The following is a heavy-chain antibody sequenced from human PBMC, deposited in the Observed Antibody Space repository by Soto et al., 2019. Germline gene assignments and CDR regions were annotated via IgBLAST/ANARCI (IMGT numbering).Heavy chain of an antibody. D-gene: IGHD3-22*01. CDR2: ISYDGSNK. CDR3: AREAVAGTLSGYYYDSSGYFFDY. J-gene: IGHJ4*02. V-gene: IGHV3-30-3*01. Sequence: HPGGSLRLSCAASGFTFSSYAMHWVRQAPGKGLEWVAVISYDGSNKYYADSVKGRFTISRDNSKNTLYLQMNSLRAEDTAVYYCAREAVAGTLSGYYYDSSGYFFDYWGQGTLVTVSS. CDR1: GFTFSSYA.